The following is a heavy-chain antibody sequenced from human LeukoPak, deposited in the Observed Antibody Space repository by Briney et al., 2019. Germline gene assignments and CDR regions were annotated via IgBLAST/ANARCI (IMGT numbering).Heavy chain of an antibody. CDR2: IYPGDSDT. CDR3: ARHYARNYPADY. Sequence: GESLKISCKGSGYSFSSYWIDWVRQMPGKGLEWMGIIYPGDSDTTYSPSFQGQVSISVDKSINTAYLQWSSLKASDTAMYYCARHYARNYPADYWGQGTLVTVSS. D-gene: IGHD1-7*01. J-gene: IGHJ4*02. CDR1: GYSFSSYW. V-gene: IGHV5-51*01.